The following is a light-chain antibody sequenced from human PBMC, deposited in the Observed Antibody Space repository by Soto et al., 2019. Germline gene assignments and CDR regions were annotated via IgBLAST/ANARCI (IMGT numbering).Light chain of an antibody. CDR1: QGINNY. Sequence: EIQMTHSASAMSASVGDRVTITCRASQGINNYLVWFQQKPGKVHKXLIYAASSLQSGVPSRFSGSGSGTELTITISSLQPEDSETYYCLQHNSYPWTFGRGTKVDI. J-gene: IGKJ1*01. CDR3: LQHNSYPWT. CDR2: AAS. V-gene: IGKV1-17*03.